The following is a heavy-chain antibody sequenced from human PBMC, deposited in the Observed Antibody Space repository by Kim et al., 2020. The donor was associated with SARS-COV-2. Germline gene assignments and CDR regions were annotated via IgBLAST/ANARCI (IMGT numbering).Heavy chain of an antibody. CDR1: GYSFTSYL. D-gene: IGHD2-15*01. V-gene: IGHV1-3*04. CDR2: INTANGNT. Sequence: ASVKVSCKASGYSFTSYLMHWVRQAPGQRPEWMGLINTANGNTKYSQKFQDRVTITRDTAATTAYMELSSLTSEDTAMYFCVRYGAARFDYWGQGTLVTV. CDR3: VRYGAARFDY. J-gene: IGHJ4*02.